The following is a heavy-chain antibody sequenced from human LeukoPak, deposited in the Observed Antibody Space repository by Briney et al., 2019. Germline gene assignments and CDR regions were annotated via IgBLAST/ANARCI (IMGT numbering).Heavy chain of an antibody. CDR2: IYTSGST. CDR3: ASGWIQYAFDI. J-gene: IGHJ3*02. D-gene: IGHD5-18*01. Sequence: SETLSLTCTVSGGSISSYYWSWIWQPAGKGLDWIGRIYTSGSTNYNPSLKSRVTMSVDTSKNQFSLKLSSVTAADTAVYYCASGWIQYAFDIWGQGTMVTVSS. V-gene: IGHV4-4*07. CDR1: GGSISSYY.